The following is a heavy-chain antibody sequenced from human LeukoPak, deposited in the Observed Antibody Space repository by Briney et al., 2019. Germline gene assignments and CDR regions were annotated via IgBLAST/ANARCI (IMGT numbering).Heavy chain of an antibody. CDR2: INPNSGGT. V-gene: IGHV1-2*02. Sequence: ASVKVSCKASGYTFTGYYMHWARQAPGQGLEWMGWINPNSGGTNYAQKFQGRVTMTRDTSISTAYMELSRLRSDDTAVYYCARAYGSGSSRHWNWFDPWGQGTLVTVSS. CDR1: GYTFTGYY. D-gene: IGHD3-10*01. CDR3: ARAYGSGSSRHWNWFDP. J-gene: IGHJ5*02.